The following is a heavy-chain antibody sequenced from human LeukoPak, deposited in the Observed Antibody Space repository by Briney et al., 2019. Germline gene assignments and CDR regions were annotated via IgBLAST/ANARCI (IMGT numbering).Heavy chain of an antibody. CDR3: ASWGVVTAVFDY. Sequence: GASVKVSCKASGYSFTSHYMHWVRQAPGQGLEWMGVIYPSDGSTTYAQIFQGRVTMTRDTSTSTVYMELSSLRSEDTAVYYCASWGVVTAVFDYWGQGTLVTVSS. CDR2: IYPSDGST. D-gene: IGHD2-21*02. J-gene: IGHJ4*02. V-gene: IGHV1-46*01. CDR1: GYSFTSHY.